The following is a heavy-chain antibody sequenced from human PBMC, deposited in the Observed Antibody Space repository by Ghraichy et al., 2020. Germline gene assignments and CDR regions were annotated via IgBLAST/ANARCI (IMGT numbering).Heavy chain of an antibody. V-gene: IGHV4-59*08. D-gene: IGHD3-10*01. J-gene: IGHJ5*02. CDR1: GGSISSYY. CDR2: IYYSGST. Sequence: SCTVSGGSISSYYWSWIRQPPGKGLEWIGYIYYSGSTNYNPSLKSRVTISVDTSKNQFSLKLSSVTAADTAVYYCARSGGAPYNWFDPWGQGTLVTVSS. CDR3: ARSGGAPYNWFDP.